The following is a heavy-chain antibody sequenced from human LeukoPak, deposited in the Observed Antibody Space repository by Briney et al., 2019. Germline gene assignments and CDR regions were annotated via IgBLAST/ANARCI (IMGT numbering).Heavy chain of an antibody. CDR2: ISGSGGST. J-gene: IGHJ3*02. CDR3: AKVPCGGDCYPLGGAFDI. V-gene: IGHV3-23*01. Sequence: GGSLRLSCAASGFTFSSYAMSWVRQAPGKGLEWVSAISGSGGSTYYADSVKGRSTISRDNSKNTLYLQMNSLRAEDTAVYYCAKVPCGGDCYPLGGAFDIWGQGTMVTVSS. CDR1: GFTFSSYA. D-gene: IGHD2-21*02.